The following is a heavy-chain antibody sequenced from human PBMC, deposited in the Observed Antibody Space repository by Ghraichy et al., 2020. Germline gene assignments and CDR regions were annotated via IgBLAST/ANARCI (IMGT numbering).Heavy chain of an antibody. Sequence: GGSLRLPCSASGFSFGSYSMHWVRQAPGKGLQYVSTLSSNGNSTYYVDSVKGRFTISRDISKNTLYLQMSSLRAEDTAIYYCVKEKFTSGWFFDYWGQGTVVTVSS. CDR1: GFSFGSYS. V-gene: IGHV3-64D*06. CDR3: VKEKFTSGWFFDY. CDR2: LSSNGNST. J-gene: IGHJ4*02. D-gene: IGHD6-13*01.